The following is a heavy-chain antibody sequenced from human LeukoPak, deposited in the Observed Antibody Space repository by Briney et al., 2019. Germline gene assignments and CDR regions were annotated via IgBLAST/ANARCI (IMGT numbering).Heavy chain of an antibody. CDR2: ISGSGSTI. Sequence: GGSLRLSCAASGFTFSSYWMSWVGQAPGKGRRGVSYISGSGSTIYYADSVKGRFTISRDNAKNSLYLQMNSLRAEDTAVYYCARVGIRDAFDIWGQGTMVTVSS. D-gene: IGHD3-10*01. V-gene: IGHV3-48*04. CDR1: GFTFSSYW. CDR3: ARVGIRDAFDI. J-gene: IGHJ3*02.